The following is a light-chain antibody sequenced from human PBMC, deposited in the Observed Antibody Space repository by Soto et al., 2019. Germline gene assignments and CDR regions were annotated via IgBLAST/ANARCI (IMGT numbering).Light chain of an antibody. CDR3: QQRRNRPPGIT. V-gene: IGKV3D-20*02. Sequence: EIVLTQSPGTLSLSPLGIGTRSVMASQSVSSSYLAWYQQKPGQAPRLLIYGASSRATGVPDRFSGSGSGTDFTLTISRLEPEDFSVYYCQQRRNRPPGITFGQGTRLEIK. J-gene: IGKJ5*01. CDR2: GAS. CDR1: QSVSSSY.